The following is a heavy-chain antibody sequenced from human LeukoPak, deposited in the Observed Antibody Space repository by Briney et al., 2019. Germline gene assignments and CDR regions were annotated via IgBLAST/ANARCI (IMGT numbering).Heavy chain of an antibody. CDR2: ITYSGDNT. CDR1: GFTVGSHA. D-gene: IGHD2-2*01. Sequence: GGSLRLSCAASGFTVGSHAMTWVRQAPGKGLEWVSGITYSGDNTYYAGSVKGRFTISRDNSRNTLFLQMDSLRAEDTAVYYCAKDKLPTAMFSYVYWGQGTLVTVSS. V-gene: IGHV3-23*01. CDR3: AKDKLPTAMFSYVY. J-gene: IGHJ4*02.